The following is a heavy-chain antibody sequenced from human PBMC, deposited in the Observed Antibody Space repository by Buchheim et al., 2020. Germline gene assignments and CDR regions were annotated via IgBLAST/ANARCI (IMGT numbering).Heavy chain of an antibody. J-gene: IGHJ6*02. V-gene: IGHV4-4*02. CDR2: IYHSGST. Sequence: QVQLQESGPGLVKPSGTLSLTCAVSGGSISSSNWWSWVRQPPGKGLEWIGEIYHSGSTNYNPSLKSRVTISVDKSKNQFSLKLSSVTAADTAVYYCARGIARRCTNGVCYNRGYYYYGMDVWGQGTT. CDR1: GGSISSSNW. D-gene: IGHD2-8*01. CDR3: ARGIARRCTNGVCYNRGYYYYGMDV.